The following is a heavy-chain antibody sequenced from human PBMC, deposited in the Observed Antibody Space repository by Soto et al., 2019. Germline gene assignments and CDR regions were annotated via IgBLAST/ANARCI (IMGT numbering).Heavy chain of an antibody. CDR3: TRDTTGPDDH. D-gene: IGHD1-1*01. Sequence: GGSLRLSCAASGFTFSSYAMSWVRQAPGKGLEWVSRINPGGSTTNYADSVKGRFTVSRDNAKNTVYLHMNSLRAEDTAVYYCTRDTTGPDDHWGQGTLVTVSS. CDR2: INPGGSTT. V-gene: IGHV3-74*01. J-gene: IGHJ4*02. CDR1: GFTFSSYA.